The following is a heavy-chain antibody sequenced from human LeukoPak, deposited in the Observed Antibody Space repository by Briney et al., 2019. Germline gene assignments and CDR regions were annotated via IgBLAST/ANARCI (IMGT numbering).Heavy chain of an antibody. CDR2: INPSGGST. J-gene: IGHJ5*02. Sequence: ASVKVSCKASGYTFTSYYMHWVRQAPGQGLEWMGIINPSGGSTSYAQKFQGRVTMTRDTSTSTVYMELSGLRSEDTAVYYCARGAQIVVVTNWFDPWGQGTLVTVSS. V-gene: IGHV1-46*03. CDR3: ARGAQIVVVTNWFDP. D-gene: IGHD2-2*01. CDR1: GYTFTSYY.